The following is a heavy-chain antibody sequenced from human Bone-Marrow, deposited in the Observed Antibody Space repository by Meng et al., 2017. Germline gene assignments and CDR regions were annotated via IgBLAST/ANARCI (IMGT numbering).Heavy chain of an antibody. CDR2: IKSKTDGGTT. D-gene: IGHD3-9*01. J-gene: IGHJ4*02. CDR3: TRDYFRDY. Sequence: GESLKISCAASGFTFSNAWMSWVRQAPGKGLEWVGRIKSKTDGGTTDYAAPVKGRFTISRDDSKSIAYLQMNSLKTEDTAVYYCTRDYFRDYWGQGTLVTVSS. CDR1: GFTFSNAW. V-gene: IGHV3-15*01.